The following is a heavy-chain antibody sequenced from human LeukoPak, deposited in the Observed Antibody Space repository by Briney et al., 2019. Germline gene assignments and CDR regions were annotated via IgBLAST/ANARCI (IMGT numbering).Heavy chain of an antibody. CDR2: VYTGGST. CDR3: ARARGSGWYFYFNS. D-gene: IGHD6-19*01. J-gene: IGHJ4*02. Sequence: GGSLRLSCAVSGFSVSSTYMTWVRQAPGKRLDWVSVVYTGGSTYYADSVKGRFTISRDNSKNTLYLQMNNLRAEDTAVYYCARARGSGWYFYFNSWGQGALVTVSS. V-gene: IGHV3-53*01. CDR1: GFSVSSTY.